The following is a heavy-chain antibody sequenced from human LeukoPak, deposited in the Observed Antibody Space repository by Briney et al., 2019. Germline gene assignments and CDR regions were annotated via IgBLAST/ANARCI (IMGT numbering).Heavy chain of an antibody. CDR1: GFMFSSSG. CDR2: IWYDGSNR. Sequence: GGSLRLSCAASGFMFSSSGMLWVRQAPGKGLEWVAVIWYDGSNRYSADSVKGRFTISRDNSKNTLYLQMNSLRAEDTAVYYCARDGGTSHFDYWGQGTLVTVSS. V-gene: IGHV3-33*01. CDR3: ARDGGTSHFDY. J-gene: IGHJ4*02. D-gene: IGHD4-23*01.